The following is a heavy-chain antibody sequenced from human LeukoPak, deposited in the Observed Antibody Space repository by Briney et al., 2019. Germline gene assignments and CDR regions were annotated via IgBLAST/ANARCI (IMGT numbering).Heavy chain of an antibody. V-gene: IGHV1-2*02. J-gene: IGHJ4*02. CDR2: INPNSGGT. Sequence: ASVKVSCKASGYTFTGYYMHWVRQAPGQGLEWMGWINPNSGGTNYAQKFQGRVTMTRDTSISTAYMELSRLRSDDTAVYYCARLISSSWLHDDYWGQGTLVTVSS. CDR1: GYTFTGYY. D-gene: IGHD6-13*01. CDR3: ARLISSSWLHDDY.